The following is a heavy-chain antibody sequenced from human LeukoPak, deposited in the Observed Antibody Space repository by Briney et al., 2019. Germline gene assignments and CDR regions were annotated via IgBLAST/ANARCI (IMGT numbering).Heavy chain of an antibody. D-gene: IGHD3-10*01. J-gene: IGHJ4*02. Sequence: DSVKVSCKVSGYTLTELSMHWVRQAPGKGLEWMGGFDPEDGETIYAQKFQGRVTMTEDTSTDTAYMELSSLRSEDTAVYYCATAGRTVRGRVFDYWGQGTLVTVSS. CDR3: ATAGRTVRGRVFDY. V-gene: IGHV1-24*01. CDR2: FDPEDGET. CDR1: GYTLTELS.